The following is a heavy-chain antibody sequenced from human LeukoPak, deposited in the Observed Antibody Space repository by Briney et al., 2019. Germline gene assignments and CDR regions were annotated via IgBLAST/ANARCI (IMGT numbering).Heavy chain of an antibody. J-gene: IGHJ3*02. Sequence: SETLSLTCTVSGGSISSYYWSWIRQPPGKGLEWIGYIYYSGSTNYNPSLKSRVTISLDTSKNQFSLKLSSVTAADTAVYYCALRGLYYYDSSGYPLGNIDIWGQGTMVTVSS. D-gene: IGHD3-22*01. CDR2: IYYSGST. CDR1: GGSISSYY. V-gene: IGHV4-59*01. CDR3: ALRGLYYYDSSGYPLGNIDI.